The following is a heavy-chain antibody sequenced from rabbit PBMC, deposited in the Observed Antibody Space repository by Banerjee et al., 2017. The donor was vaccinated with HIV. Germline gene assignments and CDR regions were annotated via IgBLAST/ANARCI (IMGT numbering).Heavy chain of an antibody. J-gene: IGHJ4*01. Sequence: YANWLNGRFTISRDNAQNTVFLQMTSLTAADTATYFCARDLAGVIGWNFNLWGQGTLVTVS. D-gene: IGHD4-1*01. CDR3: ARDLAGVIGWNFNL. V-gene: IGHV1S47*01.